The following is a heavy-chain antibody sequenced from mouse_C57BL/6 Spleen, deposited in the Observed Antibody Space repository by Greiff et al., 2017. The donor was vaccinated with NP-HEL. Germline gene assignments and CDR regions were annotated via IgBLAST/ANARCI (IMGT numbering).Heavy chain of an antibody. Sequence: VQLQQPGAELVKPGASVKLSCKASGYTFTSYWMHWVKQRPGRSLEWIGRIDPNSGGTKYNEKFKSKATLTVDKPSSTAYMQLSSLTSEDSAVYYCARAGYYSNYVPYFDYWGQGTTLTVSS. CDR3: ARAGYYSNYVPYFDY. CDR2: IDPNSGGT. D-gene: IGHD2-5*01. CDR1: GYTFTSYW. J-gene: IGHJ2*01. V-gene: IGHV1-72*01.